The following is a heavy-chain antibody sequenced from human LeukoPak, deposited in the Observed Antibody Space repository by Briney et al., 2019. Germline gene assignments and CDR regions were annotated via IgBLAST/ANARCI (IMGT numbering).Heavy chain of an antibody. CDR2: INGDGTTI. CDR1: GFTFGDYY. Sequence: GGSLRLSCTASGFTFGDYYMTWIRQAPGKGLDWLSYINGDGTTIHYAESVKGRFTISRDNGKKSVYLHINSLRAEDTAVYYCARGLGQWLVDYWGQGTLVTVSS. J-gene: IGHJ4*02. V-gene: IGHV3-11*01. D-gene: IGHD6-19*01. CDR3: ARGLGQWLVDY.